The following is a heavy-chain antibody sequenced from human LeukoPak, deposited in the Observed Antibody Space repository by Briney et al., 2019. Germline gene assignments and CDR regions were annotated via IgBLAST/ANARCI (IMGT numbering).Heavy chain of an antibody. D-gene: IGHD3-22*01. J-gene: IGHJ4*02. CDR3: AKAPRYYDSSGYYYYKVYFDY. V-gene: IGHV3-23*01. CDR1: GFTSSSYA. Sequence: QSGGSLRLSCAASGFTSSSYAMSWVRQAPGKGLEWVSAISGSGGSTYYADSVKGRFTISRDNSKNTLYLQMNSLRAEDTAVYYCAKAPRYYDSSGYYYYKVYFDYWGQGTLVTVSS. CDR2: ISGSGGST.